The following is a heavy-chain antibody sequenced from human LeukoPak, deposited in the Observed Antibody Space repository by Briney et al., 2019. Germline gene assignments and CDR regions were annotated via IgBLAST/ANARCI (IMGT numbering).Heavy chain of an antibody. CDR1: GGSFSGYY. Sequence: SETLSLTCAVYGGSFSGYYWSWIRQPPGKGLEWIGEINHSGSTNYNPSLKSRVTISVDTSKNQFSLKLSSVTAADTGVYYCARSGSGSYSHSPYDDAFDIWGQGTMVTVSS. CDR3: ARSGSGSYSHSPYDDAFDI. CDR2: INHSGST. D-gene: IGHD1-26*01. J-gene: IGHJ3*02. V-gene: IGHV4-34*01.